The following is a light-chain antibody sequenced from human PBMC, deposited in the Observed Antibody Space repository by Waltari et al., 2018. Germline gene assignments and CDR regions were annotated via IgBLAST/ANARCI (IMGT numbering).Light chain of an antibody. Sequence: QSVLTQPPSASGTPGQRVTISCSGSASNIGGNVVNWYQQRPGKAPKPLIYRSDLRPSGVPDRFSGSKSGTSASLAISGLQSEDEADYFCASWDDSLNGHWVFGGGTKVTVL. J-gene: IGLJ3*02. CDR2: RSD. CDR3: ASWDDSLNGHWV. V-gene: IGLV1-44*01. CDR1: ASNIGGNV.